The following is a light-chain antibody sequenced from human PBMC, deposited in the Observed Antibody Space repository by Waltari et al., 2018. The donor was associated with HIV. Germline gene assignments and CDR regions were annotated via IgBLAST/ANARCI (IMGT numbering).Light chain of an antibody. CDR1: QSVLFSSNNKNY. CDR2: WAS. V-gene: IGKV4-1*01. J-gene: IGKJ3*01. CDR3: QQYYTTSLFT. Sequence: MGMTQSPDSLAVSLGERATINCKSSQSVLFSSNNKNYLAWYQQKPGQPPKLLIYWASTRESGVPDRFSGGGSGTDFTLTISSLQAEDVAVYYCQQYYTTSLFTFGPGTKVDIK.